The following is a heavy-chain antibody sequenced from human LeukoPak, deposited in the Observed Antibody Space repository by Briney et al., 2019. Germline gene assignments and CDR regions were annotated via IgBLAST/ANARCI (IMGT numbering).Heavy chain of an antibody. Sequence: ASVKVSCKASGYTFTSYDINWVRQATGQGLEWMGWINPNSGNTGYAKKFQGRVTMTRITSISTAYMELSSLRSEDTAVYYCARGIVHYDILTGYYTFSLLFDYWGQGTLVTVSS. CDR1: GYTFTSYD. D-gene: IGHD3-9*01. CDR3: ARGIVHYDILTGYYTFSLLFDY. J-gene: IGHJ4*02. CDR2: INPNSGNT. V-gene: IGHV1-8*01.